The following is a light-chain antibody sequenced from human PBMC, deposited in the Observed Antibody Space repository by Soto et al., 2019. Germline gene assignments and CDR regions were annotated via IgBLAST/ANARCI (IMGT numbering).Light chain of an antibody. CDR3: QQYGSSRRT. CDR2: GAS. V-gene: IGKV3-20*01. CDR1: QSVSSSY. Sequence: EIVLTQSPGTLSLSQGERATLSCRASQSVSSSYLAWYQQKPGQAPRLLIYGASSRATGIPDRFSGSGSGTDFTLTISRLEPEDFAVYYCQQYGSSRRTFGQGTKV. J-gene: IGKJ1*01.